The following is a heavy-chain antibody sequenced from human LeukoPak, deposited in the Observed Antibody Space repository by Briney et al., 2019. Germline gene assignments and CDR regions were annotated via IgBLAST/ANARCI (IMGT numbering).Heavy chain of an antibody. V-gene: IGHV3-23*01. CDR3: ANLGYCSGGSCGHFDY. D-gene: IGHD2-15*01. Sequence: GGSLRLSCAASGFTFSSYAMSWVRQAPGKGLEWVSAISGSGGSTYYADSVKGRFTISRDNSKNTLYLQMNSLRAEDTAVYYCANLGYCSGGSCGHFDYWGQGTLATVSS. J-gene: IGHJ4*02. CDR1: GFTFSSYA. CDR2: ISGSGGST.